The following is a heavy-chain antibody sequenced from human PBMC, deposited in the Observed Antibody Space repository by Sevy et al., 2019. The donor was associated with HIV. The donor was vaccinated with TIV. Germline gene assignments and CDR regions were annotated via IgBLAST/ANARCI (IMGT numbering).Heavy chain of an antibody. V-gene: IGHV3-43*01. D-gene: IGHD4-17*01. CDR3: ARLGGNYGDCDDD. CDR2: ISWDGGST. J-gene: IGHJ4*02. CDR1: GFTFDDYT. Sequence: GGSLRLSCAASGFTFDDYTMHWVRQPPGKGLEWVSLISWDGGSTYYADSVKGRFTIYRANSKNSLFLQMKTVRSEDTDFYYCARLGGNYGDCDDDWGRGTLVTVSS.